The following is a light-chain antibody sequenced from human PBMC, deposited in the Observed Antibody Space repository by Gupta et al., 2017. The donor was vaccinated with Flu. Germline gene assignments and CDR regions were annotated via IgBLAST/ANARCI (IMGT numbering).Light chain of an antibody. CDR3: QQRYRNPPIFT. V-gene: IGKV1-39*01. CDR1: QSISSY. Sequence: DIQMTQSPSSLSASVGDRVTITCRASQSISSYLNWYQQKPGKAPKLLIYAASSLQRGVPSRFSGSGVGTDFNLTISSRQPEDFATYYCQQRYRNPPIFTFGHGTKVDIK. CDR2: AAS. J-gene: IGKJ3*01.